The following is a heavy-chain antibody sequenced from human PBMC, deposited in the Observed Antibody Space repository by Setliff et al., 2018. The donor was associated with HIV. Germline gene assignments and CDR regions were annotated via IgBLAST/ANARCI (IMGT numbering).Heavy chain of an antibody. CDR2: INHSGST. V-gene: IGHV4-39*07. Sequence: PSETLSLTCTVSGGSISSSSYYWGWIRQPPGKGLEWIGEINHSGSTKYNPSLKSRVTISVDTSTNQFSLRQSSVTAADTAVYYCARVGYYDSSFDYWGQGTLVTVSS. CDR3: ARVGYYDSSFDY. D-gene: IGHD3-22*01. J-gene: IGHJ4*02. CDR1: GGSISSSSYY.